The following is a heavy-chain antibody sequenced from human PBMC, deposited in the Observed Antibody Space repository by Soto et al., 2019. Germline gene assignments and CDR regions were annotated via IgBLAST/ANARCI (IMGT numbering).Heavy chain of an antibody. V-gene: IGHV1-69*02. CDR1: GGTFSRYT. J-gene: IGHJ6*02. D-gene: IGHD2-15*01. Sequence: QVQLVQSGAEVKKPGSSVKVSCKASGGTFSRYTISWVRQAPGQGLEWMGRIIPILDIPNYAQNFQGRVTITADKSPGPGYMELSSLRSDDTAVYYCASHFTGVLVLGASPPGGDNYGWDVWGQGTTVTVSS. CDR2: IIPILDIP. CDR3: ASHFTGVLVLGASPPGGDNYGWDV.